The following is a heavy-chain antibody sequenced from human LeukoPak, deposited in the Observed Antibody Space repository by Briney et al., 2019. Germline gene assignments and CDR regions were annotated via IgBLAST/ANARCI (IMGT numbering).Heavy chain of an antibody. Sequence: PSETLSLTCTVSGGSISSYYWSWIRQPAGKGLEWIGRIYTSGSTNYNPSLKSRVTISVDTSKNQFSLKLSSVTAADTAVYYCARVQGARPSNWFDPWGQGTLVTVSS. J-gene: IGHJ5*02. CDR3: ARVQGARPSNWFDP. V-gene: IGHV4-4*07. CDR1: GGSISSYY. D-gene: IGHD6-6*01. CDR2: IYTSGST.